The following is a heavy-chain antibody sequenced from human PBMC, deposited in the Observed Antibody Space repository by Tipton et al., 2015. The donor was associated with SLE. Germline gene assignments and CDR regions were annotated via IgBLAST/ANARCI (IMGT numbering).Heavy chain of an antibody. CDR3: ASDRRTTVAPGDFQH. J-gene: IGHJ1*01. D-gene: IGHD4-23*01. V-gene: IGHV3-7*01. CDR2: IKQDGSEK. CDR1: GFTFSNYW. Sequence: GSLRLSCAASGFTFSNYWMSWVRQAPGKGLEWVANIKQDGSEKYYVDSVKGRFSISRDNAKHSLYLQMNSLRAEDTAVYYCASDRRTTVAPGDFQHWGQGTLVTVSS.